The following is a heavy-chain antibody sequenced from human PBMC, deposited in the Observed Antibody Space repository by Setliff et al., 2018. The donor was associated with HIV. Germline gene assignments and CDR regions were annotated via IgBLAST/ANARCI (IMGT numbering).Heavy chain of an antibody. J-gene: IGHJ4*02. CDR1: GGSISSSSYY. CDR3: ARQPRWLQFPRYFDY. CDR2: VSSIGNT. D-gene: IGHD5-12*01. Sequence: SETLSLTCTVSGGSISSSSYYWSWIRQSPRTRLEWIGYVSSIGNTHYNPSLKSRVTISVDTSKNQFSLKQSSATAADTAVYYCARQPRWLQFPRYFDYWGQGTLVT. V-gene: IGHV4-61*05.